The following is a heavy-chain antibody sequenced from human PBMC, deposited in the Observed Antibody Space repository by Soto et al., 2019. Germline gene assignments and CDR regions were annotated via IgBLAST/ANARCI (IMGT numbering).Heavy chain of an antibody. CDR1: GGTFSSYA. CDR3: ASLVWFGEPFYGMDV. V-gene: IGHV1-69*06. Sequence: SVKVSCKASGGTFSSYAISWVRQAPGQGLEWMGGIIPIFGTANYAQKFQGRVTITADKSASTAYMELSSLRSEDTAVYYCASLVWFGEPFYGMDVWGQGTTVTVSS. D-gene: IGHD3-10*01. J-gene: IGHJ6*02. CDR2: IIPIFGTA.